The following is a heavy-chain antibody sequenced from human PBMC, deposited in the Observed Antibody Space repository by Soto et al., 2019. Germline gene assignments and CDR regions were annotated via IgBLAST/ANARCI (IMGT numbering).Heavy chain of an antibody. Sequence: GSLRLSCAVSGFPFSNYYMSWIRQAPGKGLGWLADISSSFVSMHYADSVKDRFSISRDNANNSLFLQMNSLRADDTAVYYCARVSATGWVVNGREYFDYWGQGALVTVSS. V-gene: IGHV3-11*01. D-gene: IGHD3-9*01. CDR1: GFPFSNYY. CDR3: ARVSATGWVVNGREYFDY. CDR2: ISSSFVSM. J-gene: IGHJ4*02.